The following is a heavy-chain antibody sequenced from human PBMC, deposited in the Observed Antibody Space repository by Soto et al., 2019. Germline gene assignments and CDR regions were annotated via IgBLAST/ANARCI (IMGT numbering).Heavy chain of an antibody. J-gene: IGHJ6*02. D-gene: IGHD6-13*01. CDR3: AKDPPSERMQPDYGMDV. CDR1: GFTFSKYA. V-gene: IGHV3-23*01. CDR2: IGGRSNNT. Sequence: GGSLRLSCAASGFTFSKYAMTWVRQALGKGPEWVSSIGGRSNNTHYADSVKGRFAISRDNSQNTLYLQMNSLRVEDTAVYYCAKDPPSERMQPDYGMDVWGQGTTVTVSS.